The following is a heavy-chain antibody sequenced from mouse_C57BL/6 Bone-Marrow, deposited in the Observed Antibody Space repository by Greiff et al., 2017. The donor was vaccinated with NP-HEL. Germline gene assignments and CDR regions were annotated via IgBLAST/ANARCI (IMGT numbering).Heavy chain of an antibody. J-gene: IGHJ4*01. CDR1: GFNIKDDY. CDR2: IDPENGDT. Sequence: VHVKQSGAELVRPGASVKLSCTASGFNIKDDYMHWVKQRPEQGLEWIGWIDPENGDTEYASKFQGKATITADTSSNTAYLQLSSLTSEDTAVYYCTRPIRDYWGQGTSVTVSS. CDR3: TRPIRDY. V-gene: IGHV14-4*01. D-gene: IGHD6-5*01.